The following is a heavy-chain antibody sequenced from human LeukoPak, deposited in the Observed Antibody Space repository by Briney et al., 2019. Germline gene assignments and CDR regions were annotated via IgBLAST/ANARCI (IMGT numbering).Heavy chain of an antibody. CDR1: GGTFSNYV. CDR3: ARTRFPYYRLSVADYYHMDV. D-gene: IGHD3-10*01. J-gene: IGHJ6*03. V-gene: IGHV1-69*06. Sequence: SVKVSCKASGGTFSNYVISWVRQAPGQGLEWMGGIIPIFGTTNYAQKFQGRVTINADKSTSTVYIELSSLRTEDTAVYYCARTRFPYYRLSVADYYHMDVWGKGTTVTISS. CDR2: IIPIFGTT.